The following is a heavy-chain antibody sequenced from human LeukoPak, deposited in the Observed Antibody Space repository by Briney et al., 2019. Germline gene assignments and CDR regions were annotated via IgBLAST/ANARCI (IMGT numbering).Heavy chain of an antibody. CDR2: IYPADSDA. J-gene: IGHJ4*02. V-gene: IGHV5-51*01. D-gene: IGHD6-19*01. CDR1: GYSFTSYC. Sequence: GESLKISCRGSGYSFTSYCIAWVRPIPGKGLEYMGIIYPADSDARYSPSFQGQVTISADKSISTAYLQWSSLKTSDTAIYYCARLGTRSLRAVPGTTEFDYWGQGTLVAVSS. CDR3: ARLGTRSLRAVPGTTEFDY.